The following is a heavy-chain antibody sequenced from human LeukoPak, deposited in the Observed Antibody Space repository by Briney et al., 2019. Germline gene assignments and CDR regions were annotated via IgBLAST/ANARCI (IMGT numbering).Heavy chain of an antibody. Sequence: SETLSLTCTVSGGSINSYYWSWIRQPPGKGLEWIGYIYYSGSTNYNPSLKSRVTISVDTSKNQFSLRLSSVTAADTAVYYCARVAGYMTEDYFDYWGQGPLVTVSS. CDR2: IYYSGST. CDR1: GGSINSYY. J-gene: IGHJ4*02. D-gene: IGHD6-13*01. CDR3: ARVAGYMTEDYFDY. V-gene: IGHV4-59*01.